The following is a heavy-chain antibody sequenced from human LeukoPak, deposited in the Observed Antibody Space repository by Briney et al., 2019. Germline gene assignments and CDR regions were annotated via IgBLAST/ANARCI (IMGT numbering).Heavy chain of an antibody. Sequence: SVKVSCKASGGTFSSYAISWVRQAPGQGLEWMGGIIPIFGTANYAQKFQGRVTITTDESTSTAYMELSSLRSEDTAVYYCARGDYTKGEFYYYYYMDVWGKGTTVTVSS. CDR3: ARGDYTKGEFYYYYYMDV. V-gene: IGHV1-69*05. D-gene: IGHD3-16*01. CDR2: IIPIFGTA. CDR1: GGTFSSYA. J-gene: IGHJ6*03.